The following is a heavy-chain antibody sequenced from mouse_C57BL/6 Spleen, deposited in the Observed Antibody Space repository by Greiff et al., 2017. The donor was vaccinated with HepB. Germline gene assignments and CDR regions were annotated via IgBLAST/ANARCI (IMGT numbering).Heavy chain of an antibody. V-gene: IGHV6-6*01. CDR3: PGRVGYDVGDAMDY. D-gene: IGHD2-2*01. Sequence: EVKLLESGGGLVQPGGSVKLSSAASGFTFSDAWMDWVRQSPEQGLEWVAEIRNKANNHATYYAKTGKGRFTISRDDSKRSVYLNMNSLSAEDTGIYYCPGRVGYDVGDAMDYWGQGTSLTVSS. CDR2: IRNKANNHAT. CDR1: GFTFSDAW. J-gene: IGHJ4*01.